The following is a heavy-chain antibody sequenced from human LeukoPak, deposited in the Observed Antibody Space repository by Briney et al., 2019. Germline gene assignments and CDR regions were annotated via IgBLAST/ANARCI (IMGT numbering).Heavy chain of an antibody. CDR3: ARHRIGEDTYYYYGLDV. CDR1: GGSISTYY. CDR2: IYYSGST. Sequence: SETLSLTCTVSGGSISTYYWSWIRQPPGKGLEWIGDIYYSGSTNYNPSLKSRVTISVDMSKNQFSLKLSSVTAADTAVYYCARHRIGEDTYYYYGLDVWGQGTSVTVSS. J-gene: IGHJ6*02. V-gene: IGHV4-59*08. D-gene: IGHD2-15*01.